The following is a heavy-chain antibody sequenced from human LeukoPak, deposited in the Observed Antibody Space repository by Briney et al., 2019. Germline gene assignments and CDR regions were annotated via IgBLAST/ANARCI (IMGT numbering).Heavy chain of an antibody. CDR2: INAGNGNT. J-gene: IGHJ5*02. CDR3: ARGRVPAAKSRYWFDP. Sequence: ASVKVSRKASGYTFTTSTIHWVRHALGQRLEWMGWINAGNGNTKYSQKFQGRVTMTRNTSISTAYMELSSLRSEDTAVYYCARGRVPAAKSRYWFDPWGQGTLVTVSS. D-gene: IGHD2-2*01. V-gene: IGHV1-3*01. CDR1: GYTFTTST.